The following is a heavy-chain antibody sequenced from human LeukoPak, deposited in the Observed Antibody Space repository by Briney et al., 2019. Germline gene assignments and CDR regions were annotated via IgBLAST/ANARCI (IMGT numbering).Heavy chain of an antibody. J-gene: IGHJ4*02. V-gene: IGHV3-30*04. CDR2: ISYDGSNK. D-gene: IGHD6-13*01. CDR3: ARDMYSSSWYQFDY. CDR1: GFTFSSYA. Sequence: GGSLRLSCAASGFTFSSYAIHWVRQAPGKGLEWVAVISYDGSNKYYADSVKGRFTISRDNSKNTLYLQMNSLRAEDTAVYYCARDMYSSSWYQFDYWGQGTLVTVSS.